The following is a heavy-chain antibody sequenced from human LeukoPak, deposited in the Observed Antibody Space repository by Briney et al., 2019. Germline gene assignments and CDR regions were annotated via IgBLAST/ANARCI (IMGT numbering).Heavy chain of an antibody. Sequence: PGGSLRLSCAGSGFTFSSYWMHWVRQAPGKGLVWVSRINIDGSSISYADSVKGRFTISRDNAKDTLYLQMNSLRAEDTAVYYCARSWYVDYWGGGALVTVSS. CDR3: ARSWYVDY. CDR2: INIDGSSI. V-gene: IGHV3-74*01. D-gene: IGHD1-14*01. J-gene: IGHJ4*02. CDR1: GFTFSSYW.